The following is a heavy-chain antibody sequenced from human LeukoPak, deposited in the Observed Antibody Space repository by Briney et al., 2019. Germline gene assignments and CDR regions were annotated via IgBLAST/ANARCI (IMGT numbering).Heavy chain of an antibody. V-gene: IGHV3-15*07. CDR3: TTDLPYYYGMDV. CDR1: GFTFSNAW. D-gene: IGHD5/OR15-5a*01. J-gene: IGHJ6*02. Sequence: GGSLRLSCAASGFTFSNAWMNWVRQAPGKGLEWVGRIKSKTDGGTTDYAAPVKGRFTISRDDSKNTLYLQMNSLKTEDPAVYYCTTDLPYYYGMDVWGQGTTVTVSS. CDR2: IKSKTDGGTT.